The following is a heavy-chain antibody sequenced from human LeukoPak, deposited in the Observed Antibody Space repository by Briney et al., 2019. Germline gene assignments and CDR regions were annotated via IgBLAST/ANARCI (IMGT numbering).Heavy chain of an antibody. CDR1: GFTFSSYG. CDR3: ANIWFGELLPRY. V-gene: IGHV3-30*02. CDR2: IRYDGSNK. Sequence: PGGSLRLSCAASGFTFSSYGMHWVRQAPGKGLEGVAFIRYDGSNKYYADSVKGRFTISRDNSKNTLYLQMNSLRAEDTAVYYCANIWFGELLPRYWGQGTLVTVSS. J-gene: IGHJ4*02. D-gene: IGHD3-10*01.